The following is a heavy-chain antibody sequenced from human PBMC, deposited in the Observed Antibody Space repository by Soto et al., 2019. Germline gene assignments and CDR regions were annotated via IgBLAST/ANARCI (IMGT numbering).Heavy chain of an antibody. V-gene: IGHV1-69*01. CDR1: GVTFSNYA. D-gene: IGHD6-13*01. J-gene: IGHJ5*02. Sequence: QVRLVQSGAEVKKPGSSVKVSCKASGVTFSNYAITWLRLAPGQGLEWLGGIIPVFGTVNYAQKFQGRVTITADESTSTAYMELNRLRSEDTAVYYCARDNPYTNSFGNWFDPWGQGTLVIVS. CDR2: IIPVFGTV. CDR3: ARDNPYTNSFGNWFDP.